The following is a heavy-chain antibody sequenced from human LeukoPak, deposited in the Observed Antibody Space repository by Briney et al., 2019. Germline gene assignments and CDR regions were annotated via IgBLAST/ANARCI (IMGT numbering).Heavy chain of an antibody. J-gene: IGHJ4*02. Sequence: SQTLSLTCAVSGGPFSGYFWSWIRQSSGKGLESIGEIHNSGTTNYKPSLNSRVTISEDTSKNQFYLNLSSVTAADTAVYYCARRYYYNLGSFPFDFWGQGTLVTVSS. CDR1: GGPFSGYF. CDR3: ARRYYYNLGSFPFDF. CDR2: IHNSGTT. V-gene: IGHV4-34*01. D-gene: IGHD3-10*01.